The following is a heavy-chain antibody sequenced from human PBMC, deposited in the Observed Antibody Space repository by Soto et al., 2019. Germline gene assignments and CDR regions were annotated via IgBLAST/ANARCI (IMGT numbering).Heavy chain of an antibody. V-gene: IGHV4-59*01. D-gene: IGHD3-22*01. Sequence: SETLSLTCTVSGGSISSYYWSWIRQPPGKGLEWIGYMYYRGSTNYNPSLKSRVTMSADTSKNQFSLKLNSVTAADTAVYYCARMNYYDTSGYPFDYWGQGMMVTVSS. CDR2: MYYRGST. J-gene: IGHJ4*02. CDR1: GGSISSYY. CDR3: ARMNYYDTSGYPFDY.